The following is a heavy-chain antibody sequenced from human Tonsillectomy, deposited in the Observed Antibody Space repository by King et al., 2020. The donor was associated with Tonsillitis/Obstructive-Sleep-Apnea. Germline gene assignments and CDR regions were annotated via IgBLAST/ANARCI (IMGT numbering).Heavy chain of an antibody. D-gene: IGHD2-15*01. J-gene: IGHJ3*01. CDR2: ISTNTGNP. CDR1: GYTFTIYA. CDR3: ARRYCSGGRCYYDAFDL. V-gene: IGHV7-4-1*02. Sequence: VQLVESGSELKNPGASVKVSCKASGYTFTIYAMNWVRQAPGQGLEWMGWISTNTGNPTYAQDFTGRFVFSLDTSVSTAYLQISSLKAEDTAVYYCARRYCSGGRCYYDAFDLWGQGTMVTVSS.